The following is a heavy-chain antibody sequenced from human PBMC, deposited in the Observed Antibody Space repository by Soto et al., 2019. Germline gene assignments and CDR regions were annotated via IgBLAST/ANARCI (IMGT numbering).Heavy chain of an antibody. D-gene: IGHD6-19*01. CDR1: KFTFSDYS. CDR2: IGSSESSI. V-gene: IGHV3-48*02. Sequence: GGSLRLSCAASKFTFSDYSMNWVRQAPGKGLEWISYIGSSESSIYYADSVKDRFVTYRDNAEKSLYLQMNSLRDEDTAVYYCVRGDSSGWDFDSWGQGTLVTVSS. CDR3: VRGDSSGWDFDS. J-gene: IGHJ4*02.